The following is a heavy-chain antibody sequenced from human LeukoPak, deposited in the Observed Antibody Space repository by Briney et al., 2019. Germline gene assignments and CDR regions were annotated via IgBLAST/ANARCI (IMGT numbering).Heavy chain of an antibody. Sequence: GGSLRLSCTASGFSFDDYDMDWVRQAPGQGLEWVSCIKLNGGTTTYADSVKGRFTISRDNARNSLFLQMNSLTAEDTAFYFCARKGHYGIDFWGQGTLVTVSS. J-gene: IGHJ4*02. V-gene: IGHV3-20*04. CDR3: ARKGHYGIDF. CDR1: GFSFDDYD. CDR2: IKLNGGTT. D-gene: IGHD4-17*01.